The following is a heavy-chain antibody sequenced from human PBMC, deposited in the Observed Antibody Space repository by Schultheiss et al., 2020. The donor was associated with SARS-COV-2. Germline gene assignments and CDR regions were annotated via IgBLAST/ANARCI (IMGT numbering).Heavy chain of an antibody. V-gene: IGHV4-31*03. CDR3: ARDPRVTVIDAFDL. CDR1: GGSVSSGSYY. Sequence: SETLSLTCNVSGGSVSSGSYYWSWIRQHPGKGLEWIGYIYYSGSTYYNPSLKSRVTISADTSKNQFSLKLNSVTAADTAVYYCARDPRVTVIDAFDLWGQGTMVTVSS. J-gene: IGHJ3*01. D-gene: IGHD5/OR15-5a*01. CDR2: IYYSGST.